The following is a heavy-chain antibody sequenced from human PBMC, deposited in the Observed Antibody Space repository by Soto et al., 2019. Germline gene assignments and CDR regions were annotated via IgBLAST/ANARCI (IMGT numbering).Heavy chain of an antibody. V-gene: IGHV3-74*01. CDR2: INSDGSST. J-gene: IGHJ6*02. D-gene: IGHD3-3*01. CDR3: ARAGYYDFWSGYHYGMDV. Sequence: KGLVWVSRINSDGSSTNYADSVKGRFTISRDNAKNTLYLQMNSLRAEDTAVYYCARAGYYDFWSGYHYGMDVWGQGTTLSVSS.